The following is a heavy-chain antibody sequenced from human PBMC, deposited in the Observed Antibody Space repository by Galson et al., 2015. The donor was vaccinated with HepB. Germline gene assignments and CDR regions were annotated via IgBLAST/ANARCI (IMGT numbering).Heavy chain of an antibody. V-gene: IGHV5-10-1*01. CDR2: IDPSDSYT. D-gene: IGHD6-13*01. CDR3: ARLPLSLAAADQHKSAFFDY. J-gene: IGHJ4*02. CDR1: GYSFTSYW. Sequence: QSGAEVKKPGESLRISCKGSGYSFTSYWISWVRQMPGKGLEWMGRIDPSDSYTNYSPSFQGHVTILADKSISTAYLQWSSLKASDTAMYYCARLPLSLAAADQHKSAFFDYWGQGTLVTVSS.